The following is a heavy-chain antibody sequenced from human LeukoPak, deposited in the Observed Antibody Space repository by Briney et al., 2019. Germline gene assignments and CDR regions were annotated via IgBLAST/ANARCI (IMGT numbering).Heavy chain of an antibody. J-gene: IGHJ4*02. V-gene: IGHV1-18*04. CDR1: GYTFTSYG. D-gene: IGHD3-10*01. Sequence: ASVKVSCKASGYTFTSYGISWVRQAPGQGLEWMGWISAYNGNTNYAQKLPGRVTMTTDTSTSTAYMELRSLRSDDTAVYYCARDLISKIWFGESCFDYWGQGTLVTVSS. CDR3: ARDLISKIWFGESCFDY. CDR2: ISAYNGNT.